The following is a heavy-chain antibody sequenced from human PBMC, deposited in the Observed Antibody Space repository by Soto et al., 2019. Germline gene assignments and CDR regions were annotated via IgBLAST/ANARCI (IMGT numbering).Heavy chain of an antibody. CDR1: GYTFTSYD. J-gene: IGHJ4*02. CDR3: ARAEGHYFNY. V-gene: IGHV1-18*01. CDR2: ISGYNGNT. Sequence: VQLVQSGAEVKKPGASVKVSCKASGYTFTSYDITWVRQAPGQGLEWMGWISGYNGNTNYAQIVQGRVTMTTDTSTSTAHMELRSLRSDDTAVYYCARAEGHYFNYWGQGTLVTVSS.